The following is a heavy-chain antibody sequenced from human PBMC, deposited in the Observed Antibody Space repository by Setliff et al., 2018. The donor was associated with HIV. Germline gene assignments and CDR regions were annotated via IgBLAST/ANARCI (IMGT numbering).Heavy chain of an antibody. D-gene: IGHD2-2*01. J-gene: IGHJ1*01. V-gene: IGHV3-7*01. Sequence: PGGSLRLSCAASGFTFNNYWMSWVRQAPGKGLEWVANIKEDGSEKYYVDSVKGRFTISRDNAQNSLYLQMNSLRAEDTAVYYCARDRAVCSLSSCPPEYCQRWGQGTLVTVSS. CDR3: ARDRAVCSLSSCPPEYCQR. CDR2: IKEDGSEK. CDR1: GFTFNNYW.